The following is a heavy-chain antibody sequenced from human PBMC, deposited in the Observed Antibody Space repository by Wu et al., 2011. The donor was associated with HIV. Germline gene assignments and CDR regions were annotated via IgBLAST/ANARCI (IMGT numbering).Heavy chain of an antibody. V-gene: IGHV1-69*06. J-gene: IGHJ6*03. CDR2: IIAIFGTA. CDR3: ARGSGYHFNYNYLVV. D-gene: IGHD3-22*01. CDR1: GYTFTVYY. Sequence: QVQLLQSGTEVKKPGASVKVSCKASGYTFTVYYLHWVRQAPGQGLEWMGGIIAIFGTANYAQKFQGRVTITADKSTTTTYMELNNLRSEDTAVYYCARGSGYHFNYNYLVVWGKGTTVTVSS.